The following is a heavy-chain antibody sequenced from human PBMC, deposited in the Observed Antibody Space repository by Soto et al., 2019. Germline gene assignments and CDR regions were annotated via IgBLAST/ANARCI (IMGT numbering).Heavy chain of an antibody. D-gene: IGHD3-3*01. CDR3: ARHDSPITIFGVVIMNDYFDY. Sequence: ASVKVSCKASGYTFTSYAMHWVRQAPGQRLEWMGWINAGNGNTKYSQKLQGRVTITRDTSASTAYMELSSLRSEDTAVYYCARHDSPITIFGVVIMNDYFDYWGQGTLVTVSS. V-gene: IGHV1-3*01. CDR1: GYTFTSYA. J-gene: IGHJ4*02. CDR2: INAGNGNT.